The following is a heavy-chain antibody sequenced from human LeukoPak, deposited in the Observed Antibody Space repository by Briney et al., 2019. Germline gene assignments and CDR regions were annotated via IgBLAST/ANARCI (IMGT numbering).Heavy chain of an antibody. J-gene: IGHJ4*02. CDR1: GYTFTSYD. V-gene: IGHV1-18*01. CDR3: ARDPDSGSYSSGY. CDR2: VSPYNGHT. Sequence: ASVKVSCKASGYTFTSYDINWVRQAAGQGLEWMGWVSPYNGHTNYVQKLQGRVTMTTDTSTSTAYMELRSLRSDDTAVYYCARDPDSGSYSSGYWGQGTLVTVSS. D-gene: IGHD1-26*01.